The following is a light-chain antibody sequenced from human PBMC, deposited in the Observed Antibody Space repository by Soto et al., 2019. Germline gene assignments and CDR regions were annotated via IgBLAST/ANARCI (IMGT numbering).Light chain of an antibody. Sequence: EIVLTQSPATLSLSPGERATLSCRASQSVSSYLAWYQQKPGQAPRLLIYDASNRATGIPARFSGSGSGTSFTLTITSLEPENFALYYCHQRSNWPLTFGPGTKVYIK. CDR2: DAS. J-gene: IGKJ3*01. V-gene: IGKV3-11*01. CDR1: QSVSSY. CDR3: HQRSNWPLT.